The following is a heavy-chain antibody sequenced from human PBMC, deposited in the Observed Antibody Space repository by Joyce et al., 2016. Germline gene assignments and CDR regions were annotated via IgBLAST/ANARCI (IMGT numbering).Heavy chain of an antibody. CDR3: ARGPWSNAFDV. Sequence: QLQLQESGSGLVKPSQTLSLTCAVSGGSISSGDFAWSGVRQPPGKDLEWMGYIYQTETTFYKPSLKSRVTISLDRSKNQFSLNLTSVTAADTAVYFCARGPWSNAFDVWGQGTVVTVSS. CDR2: IYQTETT. D-gene: IGHD1-1*01. J-gene: IGHJ3*01. V-gene: IGHV4-30-2*01. CDR1: GGSISSGDFA.